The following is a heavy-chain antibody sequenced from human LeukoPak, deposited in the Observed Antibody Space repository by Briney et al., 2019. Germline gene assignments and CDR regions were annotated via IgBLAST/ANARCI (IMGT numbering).Heavy chain of an antibody. J-gene: IGHJ4*02. CDR1: GGSISSGDYY. Sequence: SETLSLTCTVSGGSISSGDYYWSWIRQPPGKGLEWIGYIYYSGSTYYNPSLKSRITISVDTSKNQFSLKLSSVTAADTAVYYWARDFGRGGYDTDGPGYWGQGTLVTVSS. V-gene: IGHV4-30-4*01. D-gene: IGHD5-12*01. CDR2: IYYSGST. CDR3: ARDFGRGGYDTDGPGY.